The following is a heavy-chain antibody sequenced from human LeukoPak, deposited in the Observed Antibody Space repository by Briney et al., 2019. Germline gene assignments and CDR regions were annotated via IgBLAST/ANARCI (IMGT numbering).Heavy chain of an antibody. CDR2: ISSSSSYI. Sequence: PGGSLRLSCAASGFTFSSYSMNWVRQAPGKGLEWVSSISSSSSYIYYADSVKGRFTISRDNAKDSLYVQMNSLRAEDTAVYYCARDVPISINGSDPWGQGTLVTVSS. CDR3: ARDVPISINGSDP. J-gene: IGHJ5*02. CDR1: GFTFSSYS. D-gene: IGHD3-9*01. V-gene: IGHV3-21*01.